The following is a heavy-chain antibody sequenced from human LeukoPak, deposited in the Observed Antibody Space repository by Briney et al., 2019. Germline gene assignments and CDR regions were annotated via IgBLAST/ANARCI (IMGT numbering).Heavy chain of an antibody. CDR2: IYTSGST. CDR1: GGSISSYY. Sequence: SETLSLTCTVSGGSISSYYWSWIRQPAGKGLEWIGRIYTSGSTNYNPSLKSRVTMSVDTSKNQFSLKLSSVTAADTAVYYCARFSFWSGYPYFDYWGQGTLVTVSS. D-gene: IGHD3-3*01. CDR3: ARFSFWSGYPYFDY. J-gene: IGHJ4*02. V-gene: IGHV4-4*07.